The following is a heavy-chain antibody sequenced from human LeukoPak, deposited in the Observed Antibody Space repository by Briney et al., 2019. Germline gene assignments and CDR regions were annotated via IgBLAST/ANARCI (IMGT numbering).Heavy chain of an antibody. V-gene: IGHV1-24*01. J-gene: IGHJ4*02. D-gene: IGHD1-14*01. CDR3: AADPEGGGDY. Sequence: ASVKVSCKVSGYTLTELSMHWVRQAPGKGLEWMGGFDPEDGETIYAQKFQGRVTTTEDTSTDTAYMELSSLRSEDTAVYYCAADPEGGGDYWGQGTLVTVSS. CDR2: FDPEDGET. CDR1: GYTLTELS.